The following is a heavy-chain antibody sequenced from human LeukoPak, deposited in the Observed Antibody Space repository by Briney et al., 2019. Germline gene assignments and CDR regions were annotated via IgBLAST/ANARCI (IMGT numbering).Heavy chain of an antibody. J-gene: IGHJ6*02. D-gene: IGHD4-17*01. CDR3: AREPYGDHYYGMDV. CDR2: IYYSGST. Sequence: SETLSLTCTVSGGSISSYYRSWIRQPPGKGLEWIGYIYYSGSTNYNPSLKSRVTISVDTSKNQFSLKLSSVTAADTAVYYCAREPYGDHYYGMDVWGQGTTVTVSS. CDR1: GGSISSYY. V-gene: IGHV4-59*01.